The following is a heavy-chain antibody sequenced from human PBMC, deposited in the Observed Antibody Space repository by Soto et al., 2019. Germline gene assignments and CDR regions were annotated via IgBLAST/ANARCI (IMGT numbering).Heavy chain of an antibody. Sequence: QVQLQESGPGLVKPSETLSLTCTVSGGSISSYYWSWIRQPPGKGLEWIGYIYYSGSTNYNPSLKSRVTIAVDTSKNQFSLKLSSVTAADTAVYYCARGDSGWLGERDYYYYYYMDVWGKGTTVTVSS. J-gene: IGHJ6*03. CDR2: IYYSGST. D-gene: IGHD6-19*01. CDR1: GGSISSYY. CDR3: ARGDSGWLGERDYYYYYYMDV. V-gene: IGHV4-59*01.